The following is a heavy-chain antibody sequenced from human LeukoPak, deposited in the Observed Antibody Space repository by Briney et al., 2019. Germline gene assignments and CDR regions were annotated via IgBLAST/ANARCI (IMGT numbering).Heavy chain of an antibody. CDR2: IISSSSYI. CDR3: ARDKGNMVRGVTGSDY. V-gene: IGHV3-21*01. Sequence: PGGSLRLSCAASGFTFSSYSMNWVRQAPGKGLEWVSSIISSSSYIYYADSVKGRFTISRDNAKNSLYLQMNSLRAEDTAVYYCARDKGNMVRGVTGSDYWGQGTLVTVSS. CDR1: GFTFSSYS. J-gene: IGHJ4*02. D-gene: IGHD3-10*01.